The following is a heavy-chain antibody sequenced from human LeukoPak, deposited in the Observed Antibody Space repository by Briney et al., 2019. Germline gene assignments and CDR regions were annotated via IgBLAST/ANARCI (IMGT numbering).Heavy chain of an antibody. Sequence: ASVKVSCKASGYTFTGYYMHWVRQAPGQGLEWMGWINPNSGGTNYAQKFQGRVTMTRDTSISTAYMELSRLRSDDTAVYYCARDPPYDSSGWYYYYMDVWGKGTTVTISS. V-gene: IGHV1-2*02. CDR3: ARDPPYDSSGWYYYYMDV. J-gene: IGHJ6*03. D-gene: IGHD3-22*01. CDR2: INPNSGGT. CDR1: GYTFTGYY.